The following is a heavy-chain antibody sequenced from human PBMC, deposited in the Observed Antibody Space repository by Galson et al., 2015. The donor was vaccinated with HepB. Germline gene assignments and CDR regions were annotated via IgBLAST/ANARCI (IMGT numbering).Heavy chain of an antibody. J-gene: IGHJ4*01. D-gene: IGHD3-10*01. Sequence: SLRLSCAASGFTFSSYAMHWVRQAPGKGLEYVSAISSNGGSTYYADSVKGRFTISRDNSKNTLYLQMSSLRAEDTAVYYCVKDFGHYGSGPSDYWGHGTLVTVSS. V-gene: IGHV3-64D*06. CDR1: GFTFSSYA. CDR2: ISSNGGST. CDR3: VKDFGHYGSGPSDY.